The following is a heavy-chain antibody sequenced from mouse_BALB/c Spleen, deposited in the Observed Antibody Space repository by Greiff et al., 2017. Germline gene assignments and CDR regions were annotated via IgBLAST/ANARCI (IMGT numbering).Heavy chain of an antibody. V-gene: IGHV3-2*02. J-gene: IGHJ4*01. CDR3: ARSTTVVAPYYAMDY. CDR1: GYSITSDYA. CDR2: ISYSGST. Sequence: DVQLQESGPGLVKPSQSLSLTCTVTGYSITSDYAWNWIRQFPGNKLEWMGYISYSGSTSYNPSLKSRISITRDTSKNQFFLQLNSVTTEDTATYYCARSTTVVAPYYAMDYWGQGTSVTVSS. D-gene: IGHD1-1*01.